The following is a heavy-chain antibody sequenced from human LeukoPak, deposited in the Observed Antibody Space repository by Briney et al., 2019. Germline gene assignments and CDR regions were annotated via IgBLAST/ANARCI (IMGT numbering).Heavy chain of an antibody. Sequence: SETLSLTCTVSGGSISSSSYYWGWIRQPPGKGLEWIGSIYYSGSTYYNPSLKSRVTISVDTSKNQFSLKLSSVTAADTAVYYCARANSFDYWGQGTLVTVSS. V-gene: IGHV4-39*07. CDR1: GGSISSSSYY. CDR3: ARANSFDY. D-gene: IGHD4-23*01. CDR2: IYYSGST. J-gene: IGHJ4*02.